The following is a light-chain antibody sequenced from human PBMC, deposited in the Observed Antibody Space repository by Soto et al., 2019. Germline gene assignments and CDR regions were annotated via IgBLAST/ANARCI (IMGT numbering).Light chain of an antibody. CDR3: QSYDSNNVV. CDR1: SGSIASNH. Sequence: NFKLTQPHSVSESPGKTVTISCTRSSGSIASNHVQWYQQRPGSAPTTVICKDNQRPSGVPDRFSGSIDSASNSATLTISGLKTEDEADYYCQSYDSNNVVFGGGTKVTVL. V-gene: IGLV6-57*04. CDR2: KDN. J-gene: IGLJ2*01.